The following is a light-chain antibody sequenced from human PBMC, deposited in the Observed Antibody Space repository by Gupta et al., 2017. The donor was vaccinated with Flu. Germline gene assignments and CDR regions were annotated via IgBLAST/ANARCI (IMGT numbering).Light chain of an antibody. CDR1: QDIKNF. Sequence: PSSLSASVGDRVTITCQASQDIKNFLNWFQHKPGKAPKVLIYDASILQTGVPSRFSGSGSGTAFTLTITSLQPEDFATYYCQQYYNDLLSFGGGTKVEIK. CDR2: DAS. J-gene: IGKJ4*01. V-gene: IGKV1-33*01. CDR3: QQYYNDLLS.